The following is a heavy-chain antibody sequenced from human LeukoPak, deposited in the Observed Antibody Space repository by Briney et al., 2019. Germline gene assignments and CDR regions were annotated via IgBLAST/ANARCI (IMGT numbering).Heavy chain of an antibody. J-gene: IGHJ4*02. CDR1: GLSFSSFA. D-gene: IGHD1-14*01. CDR3: ARASWVSTTDAVR. CDR2: IRGNSDT. V-gene: IGHV3-23*01. Sequence: GGSLRLSCAASGLSFSSFAMSWVRQGPARGLEWVSSIRGNSDTFYADSVKGRFTLSSDISRNTVYFQLNNLRVEDTAIYYCARASWVSTTDAVRWGQGTLVTVSS.